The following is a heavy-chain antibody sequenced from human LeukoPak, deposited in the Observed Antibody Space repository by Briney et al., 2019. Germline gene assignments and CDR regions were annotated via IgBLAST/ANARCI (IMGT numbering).Heavy chain of an antibody. CDR3: ARRARRNYYYDSSGYSNWFDP. V-gene: IGHV4-39*07. Sequence: SETLSLTCTVSGGSISSSSYYWGWIRQPPGKGLEWIGSFYYSGSTYYNPSLKSRVTISVDTSKNQFSLKLSSVTAADTAVYYCARRARRNYYYDSSGYSNWFDPWGQGTLVTVSS. D-gene: IGHD3-22*01. CDR2: FYYSGST. CDR1: GGSISSSSYY. J-gene: IGHJ5*02.